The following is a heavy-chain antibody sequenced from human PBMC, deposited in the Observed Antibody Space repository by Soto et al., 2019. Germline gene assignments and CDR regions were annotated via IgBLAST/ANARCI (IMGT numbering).Heavy chain of an antibody. V-gene: IGHV2-5*02. CDR2: IYWDEDK. J-gene: IGHJ4*02. CDR3: AHRPRGHAYYFYY. D-gene: IGHD5-12*01. Sequence: ITLKESGPTLVKPPQTLTLTCTFSVFSLSTRGVAVGLFRQPPGKALEWLALIYWDEDKWYSPSLKSRLTITVDNSKNPVVLTMTNIHPVATATYYCAHRPRGHAYYFYYWCQGTVVSVSS. CDR1: VFSLSTRGVA.